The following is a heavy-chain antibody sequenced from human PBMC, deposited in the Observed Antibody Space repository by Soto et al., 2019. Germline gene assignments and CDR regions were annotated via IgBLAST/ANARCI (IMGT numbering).Heavy chain of an antibody. Sequence: EVQRVLSGAEVKKPGESLRLSCQGSGYRFINYWISWVRQMPGKGLEWVGRIDPSDSYTVYSPSFQGHVTISIDTAINTAFLEWRSLQASDTAMYYCVRHGNGTPFYFDFWGRGTLVPVSS. V-gene: IGHV5-10-1*03. CDR3: VRHGNGTPFYFDF. J-gene: IGHJ4*02. D-gene: IGHD1-1*01. CDR1: GYRFINYW. CDR2: IDPSDSYT.